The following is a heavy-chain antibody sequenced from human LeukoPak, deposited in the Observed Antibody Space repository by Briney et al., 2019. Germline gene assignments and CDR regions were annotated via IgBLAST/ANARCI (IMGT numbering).Heavy chain of an antibody. V-gene: IGHV4-34*01. Sequence: PSETLSLTCAVYGGSFSGYYWSWIRQPPGKGLEWIGEINHSGSTNYNPSLKSRVTISVDTSKNQFSLKLSSVTAAGTAVYYCARIVGYGMDVWGQGTTVTVSS. CDR3: ARIVGYGMDV. CDR2: INHSGST. J-gene: IGHJ6*02. D-gene: IGHD1-26*01. CDR1: GGSFSGYY.